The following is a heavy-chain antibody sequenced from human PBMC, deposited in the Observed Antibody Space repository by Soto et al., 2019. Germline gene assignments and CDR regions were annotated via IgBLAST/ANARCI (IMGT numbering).Heavy chain of an antibody. CDR2: IYPGDCDT. Sequence: GESLKISCKGSGYSCTSYWIGWVRQMPGKGLEWKGIIYPGDCDTRYSPSFQGQVTISADKSISTAYLQWSSLKASDTAMYYCASPYEYSSSSAAFDIWGQGTMVTVSS. V-gene: IGHV5-51*01. CDR1: GYSCTSYW. CDR3: ASPYEYSSSSAAFDI. D-gene: IGHD6-6*01. J-gene: IGHJ3*02.